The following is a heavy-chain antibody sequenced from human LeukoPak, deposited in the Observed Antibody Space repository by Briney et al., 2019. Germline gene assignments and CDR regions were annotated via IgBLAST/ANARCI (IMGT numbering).Heavy chain of an antibody. V-gene: IGHV4-34*01. J-gene: IGHJ4*02. CDR3: ARIIRGGDLDYFDY. CDR1: GGSFSGYY. D-gene: IGHD2-21*02. CDR2: INHSGST. Sequence: SETLSLTCAVYGGSFSGYYWSWIRQPPGKGLEWIGEINHSGSTNYNPSLKSRVTISVDTSKNQFSLKLSSVTAADMAVYYCARIIRGGDLDYFDYWGQGTLVTVSS.